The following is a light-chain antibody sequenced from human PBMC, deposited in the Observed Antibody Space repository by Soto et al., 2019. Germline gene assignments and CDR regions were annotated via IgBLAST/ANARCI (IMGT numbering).Light chain of an antibody. J-gene: IGKJ5*01. V-gene: IGKV1-5*03. Sequence: DIRMTQSPSTLSGSVGDRVTITCRASQTISSWLAWYQQKPGKAPKLLIYKASTLKSGVPSRFSGSGSGTEFTLTISSLQPEDFATYYCQQFNSYPITFGQGTRLEIK. CDR3: QQFNSYPIT. CDR2: KAS. CDR1: QTISSW.